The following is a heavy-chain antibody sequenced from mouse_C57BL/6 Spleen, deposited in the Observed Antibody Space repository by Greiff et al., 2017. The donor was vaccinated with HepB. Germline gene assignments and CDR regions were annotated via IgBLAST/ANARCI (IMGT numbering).Heavy chain of an antibody. CDR1: GYAFSSSW. CDR2: IYPGDGDT. Sequence: QVQLQQSGPELVKPGASVKISCEASGYAFSSSWMNWVKQRPGKGLEWIGRIYPGDGDTNYNGKFKGKATLTADKSSSTAYMQLSSLTSEDSAVYFCARSDYYGSSPYWYFDVWGTGTTVTVSS. J-gene: IGHJ1*03. CDR3: ARSDYYGSSPYWYFDV. V-gene: IGHV1-82*01. D-gene: IGHD1-1*01.